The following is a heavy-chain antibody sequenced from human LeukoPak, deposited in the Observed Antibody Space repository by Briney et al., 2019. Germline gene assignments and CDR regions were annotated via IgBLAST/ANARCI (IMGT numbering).Heavy chain of an antibody. Sequence: GGSLRLSCAASGFTFSSYWTSWVRQAPGKGLEWVANIKQDGSEKYYVDSVKGRFTISRDNSKGTVSLQMNSLRAEDTAVYYCAREGFYYYDSSGFDYWGQGTLVTVSS. CDR1: GFTFSSYW. V-gene: IGHV3-7*01. CDR3: AREGFYYYDSSGFDY. D-gene: IGHD3-22*01. CDR2: IKQDGSEK. J-gene: IGHJ4*02.